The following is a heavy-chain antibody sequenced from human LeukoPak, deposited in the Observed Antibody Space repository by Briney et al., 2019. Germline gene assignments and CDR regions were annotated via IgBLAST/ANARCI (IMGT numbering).Heavy chain of an antibody. CDR1: GYTFTSYG. V-gene: IGHV1-69*13. D-gene: IGHD2/OR15-2a*01. CDR3: ANGGNLLSWFDP. CDR2: IIPIFGTA. J-gene: IGHJ5*02. Sequence: SVKVSCKASGYTFTSYGISWVRQAPGQGLEWMGGIIPIFGTANYAQKFQGRVTITADESTSTAYMELSSLRSEDTAVYYCANGGNLLSWFDPWGQGTLVTVSS.